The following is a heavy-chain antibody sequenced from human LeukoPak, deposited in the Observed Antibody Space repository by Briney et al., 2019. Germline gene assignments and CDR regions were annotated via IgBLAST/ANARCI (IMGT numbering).Heavy chain of an antibody. V-gene: IGHV3-23*01. CDR1: GFTFSSYG. CDR2: ISGSGGST. D-gene: IGHD3-22*01. CDR3: ARDYYDSSGYWWRFDY. Sequence: GGSLRLSCAASGFTFSSYGMSWVRQAPGKGLEWVSAISGSGGSTYYADSVKGRFTISRDNSKNTLYLQMNSLRAEDTAVYYCARDYYDSSGYWWRFDYWGQGTLVTVSS. J-gene: IGHJ4*02.